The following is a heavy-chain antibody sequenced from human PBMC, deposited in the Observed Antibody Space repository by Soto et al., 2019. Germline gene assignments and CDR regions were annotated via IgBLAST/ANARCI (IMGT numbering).Heavy chain of an antibody. V-gene: IGHV3-30*18. J-gene: IGHJ1*01. CDR1: EFSFSDYG. CDR2: IAHDGSIQ. D-gene: IGHD4-4*01. CDR3: AKEVYIRAGPWYFQH. Sequence: QARLVESGGAVVQPGGSLRLSCAASEFSFSDYGMHWVRQAPGKGPEWLGVIAHDGSIQSYRDSMKGRFTISRDNSRNTLYLQMNSLRTEDTATYYCAKEVYIRAGPWYFQHWGQGTLVIVSS.